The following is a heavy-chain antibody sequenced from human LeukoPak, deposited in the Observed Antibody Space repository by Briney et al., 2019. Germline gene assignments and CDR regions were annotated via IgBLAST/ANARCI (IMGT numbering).Heavy chain of an antibody. V-gene: IGHV3-66*01. CDR2: IYSGDST. Sequence: GGSLRLSCAASGFTVSSNYMSWVRQAPGKGLEWVSVIYSGDSTYYADSVKGRFTISRDNSKNTLYLQMNSLRAEDTAVYYCASGQPYSSSWYYFDYWGQGTLVTVSS. J-gene: IGHJ4*02. D-gene: IGHD6-13*01. CDR3: ASGQPYSSSWYYFDY. CDR1: GFTVSSNY.